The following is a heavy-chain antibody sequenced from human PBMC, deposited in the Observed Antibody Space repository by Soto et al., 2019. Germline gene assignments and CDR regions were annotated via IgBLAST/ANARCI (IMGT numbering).Heavy chain of an antibody. D-gene: IGHD2-15*01. CDR2: ISGSGGST. V-gene: IGHV3-23*01. CDR3: AKAGAYCSGGSCYSFIYYYGMDV. J-gene: IGHJ6*02. CDR1: GFTFSSYA. Sequence: GGSLRLSCAASGFTFSSYAMSWVRQAPGKGLEWVSAISGSGGSTYYADSVKGRFTISRDNSKNTLYLQMKSLRAEDTAVYYCAKAGAYCSGGSCYSFIYYYGMDVWGQGTTVTVSS.